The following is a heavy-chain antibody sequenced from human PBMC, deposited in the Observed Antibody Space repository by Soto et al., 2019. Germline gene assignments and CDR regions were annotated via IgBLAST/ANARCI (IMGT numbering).Heavy chain of an antibody. D-gene: IGHD1-1*01. CDR1: GFTFATYT. CDR2: IGPILSAT. Sequence: EVQLLESGGDLVQPGGSLRLSCAANGFTFATYTMNWLRQAPGKGLALLSTIGPILSATHYPDSVKGRFTISRDNSKHTLYLQMNSLRDEDTSRYYCNSRIAEHLDYWGQRTLVTVSS. J-gene: IGHJ4*02. CDR3: NSRIAEHLDY. V-gene: IGHV3-23*01.